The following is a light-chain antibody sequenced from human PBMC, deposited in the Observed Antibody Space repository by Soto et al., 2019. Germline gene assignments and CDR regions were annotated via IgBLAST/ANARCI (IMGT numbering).Light chain of an antibody. CDR3: SSYAGSNFYV. V-gene: IGLV2-8*01. CDR1: SSDVGGYNY. J-gene: IGLJ1*01. CDR2: EVS. Sequence: SALPQPPSASVSPGQSVTTSCTGTSSDVGGYNYVSWYQQHPGKAPKLMIYEVSKRPSGVPDRFSGSKSGNTASLTVSGLQAEDEADYYCSSYAGSNFYVFGTGTKVTVL.